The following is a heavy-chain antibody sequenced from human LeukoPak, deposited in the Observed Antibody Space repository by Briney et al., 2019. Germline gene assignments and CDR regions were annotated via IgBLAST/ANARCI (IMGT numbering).Heavy chain of an antibody. J-gene: IGHJ6*02. CDR3: AKNKLMVRGVTPYYYYGMDV. D-gene: IGHD3-10*01. Sequence: PGGPLRLSCAASGFTFSSYAMSWVRQAPGKGLEWVSAISGSGGSTYYADSVKGRFTISRDNSKNTLYLQMNSLRAEDTAVYYCAKNKLMVRGVTPYYYYGMDVWGQGTTVTVSS. CDR1: GFTFSSYA. V-gene: IGHV3-23*01. CDR2: ISGSGGST.